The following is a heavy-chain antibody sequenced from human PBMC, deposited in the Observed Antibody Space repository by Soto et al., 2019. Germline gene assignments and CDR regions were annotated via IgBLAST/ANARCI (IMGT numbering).Heavy chain of an antibody. CDR1: GFTFSSYG. V-gene: IGHV3-30*18. CDR3: AKDNMIGPLTEIPSLGYYYYGMDV. D-gene: IGHD3-22*01. J-gene: IGHJ6*02. CDR2: ISYDGSNK. Sequence: PGGSLRLSCAASGFTFSSYGMHWVRQAPGKGLEWVAVISYDGSNKYYADSVKGRFTISRDNSKNTLYLQMNSLRAEDTAVYYCAKDNMIGPLTEIPSLGYYYYGMDVWGQGTTVTVSS.